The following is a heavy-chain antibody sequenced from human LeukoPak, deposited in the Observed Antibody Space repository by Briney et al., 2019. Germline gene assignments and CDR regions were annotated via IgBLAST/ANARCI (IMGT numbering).Heavy chain of an antibody. D-gene: IGHD6-19*01. CDR1: GYTITNYW. J-gene: IGHJ4*02. CDR2: IYPGDSDT. CDR3: ARRSGYSSGWTALDY. V-gene: IGHV5-51*01. Sequence: GESLKISCKGSGYTITNYWIGWVRQMPGKGREWMGIIYPGDSDTRYSPSFQGQVTISADKSISTAYLQWSSLKASDTAMYYCARRSGYSSGWTALDYWGQGTLVTVSS.